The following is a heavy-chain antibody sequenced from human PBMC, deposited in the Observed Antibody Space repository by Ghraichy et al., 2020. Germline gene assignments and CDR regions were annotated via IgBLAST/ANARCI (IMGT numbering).Heavy chain of an antibody. CDR2: INHSGST. Sequence: SETLSLTCAVYGGSFSGYYWSWIRQPPGKGLEWIGEINHSGSTNYNPSLKSRVTISVDTSKNQFSLKLSSVTAADTAVYYCEIRSSGHIKDRVDYWGQGTLVTVSS. D-gene: IGHD3-22*01. J-gene: IGHJ4*02. CDR3: EIRSSGHIKDRVDY. V-gene: IGHV4-34*01. CDR1: GGSFSGYY.